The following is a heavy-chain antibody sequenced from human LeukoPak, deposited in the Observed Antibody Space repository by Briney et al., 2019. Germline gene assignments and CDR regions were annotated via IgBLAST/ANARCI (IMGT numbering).Heavy chain of an antibody. J-gene: IGHJ4*02. V-gene: IGHV4-59*01. CDR1: GGSISSYY. CDR3: ARGGSLYYDFWRGRFDY. D-gene: IGHD3-3*01. CDR2: IYYSGST. Sequence: SETLSLTCTVSGGSISSYYWSWIRQPPGKGLEWIGYIYYSGSTNYNPSLKSRVTISVDTSKNQFSLKLSSVTAADTAVYYCARGGSLYYDFWRGRFDYWGQGTLVTVSS.